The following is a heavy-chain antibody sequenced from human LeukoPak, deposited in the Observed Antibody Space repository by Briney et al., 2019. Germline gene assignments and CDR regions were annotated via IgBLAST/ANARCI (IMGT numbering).Heavy chain of an antibody. D-gene: IGHD3-10*01. CDR2: INLDSGVT. J-gene: IGHJ4*02. CDR1: GYTFSAYY. Sequence: ASVKVSCKASGYTFSAYYMHWVRQAPGQGLEWMAWINLDSGVTKCAQKFQGRVTMTRDTSISTAYMELSRLRSDDTAVYYCARGNHYYGSGTYDYWGQGTLVTVSS. CDR3: ARGNHYYGSGTYDY. V-gene: IGHV1-2*02.